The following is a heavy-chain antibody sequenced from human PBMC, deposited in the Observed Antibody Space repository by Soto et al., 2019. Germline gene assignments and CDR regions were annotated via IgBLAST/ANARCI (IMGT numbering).Heavy chain of an antibody. D-gene: IGHD5-18*01. CDR3: AKSLNTAMASYYYYYGMDV. J-gene: IGHJ6*02. Sequence: GGSLRLSCAASGFTFSSYAMSWVRQAPGKGLEWVSAISGSGGSTYYADSVKGRFTISRDNSKNTLYLQMNSLRAEDTAVYYCAKSLNTAMASYYYYYGMDVWGQGTTVTVSS. CDR2: ISGSGGST. V-gene: IGHV3-23*01. CDR1: GFTFSSYA.